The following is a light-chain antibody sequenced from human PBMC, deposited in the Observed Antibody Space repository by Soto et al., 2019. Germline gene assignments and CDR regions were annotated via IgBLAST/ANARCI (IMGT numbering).Light chain of an antibody. CDR1: SSNIGSNT. CDR2: SNN. Sequence: QSVLTQAPSASGTPGQRVTISCSGSSSNIGSNTVNWYQQLPGTAPKLLIYSNNQRPSGVPDRFSGSKSGSSASLAISGLRSEDEADYYCATWDDSLSGWVFGGGTKLTVL. J-gene: IGLJ3*02. V-gene: IGLV1-44*01. CDR3: ATWDDSLSGWV.